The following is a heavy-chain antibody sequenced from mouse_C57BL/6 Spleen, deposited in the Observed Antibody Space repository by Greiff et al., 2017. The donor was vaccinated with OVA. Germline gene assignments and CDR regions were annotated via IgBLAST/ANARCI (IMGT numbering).Heavy chain of an antibody. CDR1: GFSLSTFGMG. CDR3: ARIENPYYSNYRFAY. V-gene: IGHV8-8*01. Sequence: QVTLKVSGPGILQPSQTLSLTCSFSGFSLSTFGMGVGWIRQPSGKGLEWLAHIWWDDDTYYNPALKSRLTITKNTSKNQVFLKIANVDTADTATYNCARIENPYYSNYRFAYWGQGTLVTVSA. D-gene: IGHD2-5*01. CDR2: IWWDDDT. J-gene: IGHJ3*01.